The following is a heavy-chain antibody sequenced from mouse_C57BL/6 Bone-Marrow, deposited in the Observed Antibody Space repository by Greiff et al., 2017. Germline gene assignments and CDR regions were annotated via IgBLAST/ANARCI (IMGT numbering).Heavy chain of an antibody. V-gene: IGHV1-42*01. CDR3: ATPYFDY. CDR2: INPSTGGT. J-gene: IGHJ2*01. Sequence: EVQLQQSGPELVKPGASVKISCKASGYSFTGYYMNWVKQSPEKSLEWIGEINPSTGGTTYTQKFKAKATLTVDKSSSTAYMQLKSLTSEDSAVYYWATPYFDYGGQGTTLTVTS. CDR1: GYSFTGYY.